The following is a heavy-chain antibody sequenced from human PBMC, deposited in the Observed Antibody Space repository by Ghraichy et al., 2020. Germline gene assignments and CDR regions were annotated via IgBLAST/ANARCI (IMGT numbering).Heavy chain of an antibody. V-gene: IGHV3-48*03. CDR2: ISGGGGII. CDR1: AFTFSSYE. D-gene: IGHD6-13*01. J-gene: IGHJ2*01. CDR3: ARGAIAAAGRDWYFDL. Sequence: LSLTCAASAFTFSSYEMNWVRQAPGKGLEWVSYISGGGGIIYYADSVKGRFTISRDNAKSSLYLQMNSLRAEDTAVYYCARGAIAAAGRDWYFDLWGRGTLVTVSS.